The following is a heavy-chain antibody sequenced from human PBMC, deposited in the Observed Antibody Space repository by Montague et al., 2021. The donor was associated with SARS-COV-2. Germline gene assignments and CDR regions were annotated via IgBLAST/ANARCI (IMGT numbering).Heavy chain of an antibody. CDR3: ARFPTSYYYDSKAAPATPDAFDI. CDR2: IYYSGST. V-gene: IGHV4-39*01. J-gene: IGHJ3*02. CDR1: GGSISSSSYY. Sequence: SETLSLTCTVSGGSISSSSYYWGWIRQPPGKGLEWIGSIYYSGSTYYNPSLKSRVTIYVDTSKNQFSLKLSSVTAADTAVYYCARFPTSYYYDSKAAPATPDAFDIWGQGTMVIVSS. D-gene: IGHD3-22*01.